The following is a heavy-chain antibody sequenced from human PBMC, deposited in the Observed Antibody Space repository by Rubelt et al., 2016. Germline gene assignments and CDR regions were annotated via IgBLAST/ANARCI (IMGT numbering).Heavy chain of an antibody. CDR2: IKEDGSDK. J-gene: IGHJ4*02. CDR1: GFTFSSYG. V-gene: IGHV3-7*03. Sequence: GGGVVQPGRSLRLSCAASGFTFSSYGMHWVRQAPGKGLEWVANIKEDGSDKYYVDSVKGRFTISRDNTKNSLYLQMNSLRAEDTAVYYCTRRFYGAADFWGLGTLVTVSS. CDR3: TRRFYGAADF. D-gene: IGHD4/OR15-4a*01.